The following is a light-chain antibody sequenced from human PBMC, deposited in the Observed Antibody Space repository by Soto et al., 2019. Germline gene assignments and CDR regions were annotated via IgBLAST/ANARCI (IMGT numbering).Light chain of an antibody. V-gene: IGLV2-14*03. CDR2: NVS. CDR1: SSDVGGYNY. CDR3: NSYTTSTTLV. J-gene: IGLJ3*02. Sequence: QSALTPPASVSGSPGQSITISCTGTSSDVGGYNYVSWYQHHPGKAPKLLIYNVSDRPSGVSNRFSGSKSGNTASLTISGLQAEDEADYYCNSYTTSTTLVFGGGTKLTVL.